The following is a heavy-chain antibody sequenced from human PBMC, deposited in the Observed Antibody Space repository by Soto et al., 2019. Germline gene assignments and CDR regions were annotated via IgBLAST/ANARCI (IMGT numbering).Heavy chain of an antibody. Sequence: EVQLVESGGGLVKPGGSLRLSCAASGFTFNNAWMNWVRQAPGNGMEWVGRIKSKTDGGTTDYAAPVKGRFTNSRDDSNNTLSLQMNSLKTEDTAVYYCARASPTRRASGVDIWGQGNMVTVSS. CDR2: IKSKTDGGTT. V-gene: IGHV3-15*07. CDR1: GFTFNNAW. D-gene: IGHD1-26*01. CDR3: ARASPTRRASGVDI. J-gene: IGHJ3*02.